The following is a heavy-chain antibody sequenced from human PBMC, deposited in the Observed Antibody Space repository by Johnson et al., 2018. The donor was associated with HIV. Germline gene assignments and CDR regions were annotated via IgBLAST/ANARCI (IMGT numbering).Heavy chain of an antibody. CDR3: ANTYYYDSSGYSGAFDL. J-gene: IGHJ3*01. D-gene: IGHD3-22*01. CDR2: IKQDGSEK. Sequence: VQLVESGGGLVQPGGSLRLSCAASGFTFSSYWMTWVRQAPGKGLEWVANIKQDGSEKYFVDSVKGRFTISRDNAKNTLYLQMNSLRAEDTAVYYCANTYYYDSSGYSGAFDLWGQGAMVTVSS. V-gene: IGHV3-7*02. CDR1: GFTFSSYW.